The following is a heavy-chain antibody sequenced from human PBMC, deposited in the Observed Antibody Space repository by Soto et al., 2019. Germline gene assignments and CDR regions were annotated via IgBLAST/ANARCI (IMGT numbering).Heavy chain of an antibody. J-gene: IGHJ4*02. CDR3: ARSPGRAVADY. D-gene: IGHD6-19*01. Sequence: QVQLVQSGAEAKKPGASVKVSCKASGYTFTSYAMHWVRQAPGQRLEWMGWINAGNGNTKYSQKCQGRVTITRDTSASTADMELSSLRSEDTAVYYCARSPGRAVADYWGQGTLVTVSS. V-gene: IGHV1-3*01. CDR1: GYTFTSYA. CDR2: INAGNGNT.